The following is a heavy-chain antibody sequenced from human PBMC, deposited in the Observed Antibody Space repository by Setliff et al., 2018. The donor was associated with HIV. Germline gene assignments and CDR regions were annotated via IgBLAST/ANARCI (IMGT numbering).Heavy chain of an antibody. CDR2: VYYNGES. V-gene: IGHV4-31*03. CDR3: ASALVGGASPFDY. CDR1: GGSIGRGGRY. J-gene: IGHJ4*01. D-gene: IGHD3-3*01. Sequence: PSETLSLTCTVSGGSIGRGGRYWGWVRQHPGRGLEWVGYVYYNGESFYNPSLRGRITILQDKSKNQFSLEVRSVTAADTAIYYCASALVGGASPFDYWGQGALVTVSS.